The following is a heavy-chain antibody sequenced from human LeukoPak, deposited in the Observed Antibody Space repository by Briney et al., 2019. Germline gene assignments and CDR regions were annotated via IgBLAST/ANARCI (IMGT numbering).Heavy chain of an antibody. D-gene: IGHD2/OR15-2a*01. CDR2: TKQDQSEK. J-gene: IGHJ4*02. CDR3: AREGPRGNSQFDY. CDR1: GFVFSDFW. V-gene: IGHV3-7*01. Sequence: GGSLRLSCAASGFVFSDFWMTWVHQAPGKGLEWVANTKQDQSEKYYVDSVKGRFTISRDNAKSSLYLQMNSLRAEDTAVYYCAREGPRGNSQFDYWGQGTLVTVSS.